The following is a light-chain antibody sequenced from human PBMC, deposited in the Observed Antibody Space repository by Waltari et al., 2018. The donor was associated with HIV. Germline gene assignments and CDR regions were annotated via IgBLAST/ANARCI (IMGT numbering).Light chain of an antibody. J-gene: IGLJ3*02. V-gene: IGLV2-23*02. CDR3: CSVAGSTSWV. CDR1: SSDIGSYNL. Sequence: QSALTQPASVSGSPGQSITFSCTGTSSDIGSYNLVSRYHQHPGKAPRHVIYGVTKRPSGVSYRLSGSKSGNTASLTISGLQAEDEADYYCCSVAGSTSWVFGGGTKLTVL. CDR2: GVT.